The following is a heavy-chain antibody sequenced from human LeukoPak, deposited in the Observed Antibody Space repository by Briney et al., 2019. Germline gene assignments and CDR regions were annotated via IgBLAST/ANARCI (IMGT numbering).Heavy chain of an antibody. CDR2: IKQDESEK. Sequence: GGPLRLSCTASGFSFSNYWMSWVRQAPGKGLEWVASIKQDESEKYYVDSVKGRFTTSRDNAKSSLYLQMNALRGEDAAVYYCARLVGDVTTWDCWGQGTLVTVSS. CDR1: GFSFSNYW. J-gene: IGHJ4*02. D-gene: IGHD1-26*01. CDR3: ARLVGDVTTWDC. V-gene: IGHV3-7*03.